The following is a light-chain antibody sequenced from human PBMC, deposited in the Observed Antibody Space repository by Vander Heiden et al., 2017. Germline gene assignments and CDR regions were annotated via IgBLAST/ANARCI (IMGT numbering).Light chain of an antibody. V-gene: IGKV1-13*02. CDR3: QRVNSYPRT. J-gene: IGKJ2*01. Sequence: AIQLTQSPSSLSASVGDRVTITCRASQGINSALAWYQQKPGKAPELLIYDASSLESGVPSRFSGSRSGTDFTLTISSLQPEDFATYYCQRVNSYPRTFGQGTKVEIK. CDR2: DAS. CDR1: QGINSA.